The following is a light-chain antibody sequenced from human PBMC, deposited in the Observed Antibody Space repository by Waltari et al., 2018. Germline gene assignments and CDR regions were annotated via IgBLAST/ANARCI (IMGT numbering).Light chain of an antibody. CDR2: DVN. Sequence: QSALTQPPSVSGSPGQSVTISCTGTSSDVGSYNFVSRYQQHPDKSPKLLIYDVNKRPAGVPARFSGSKSGNTASLTISGLQGEDEADYYCCSYAGSYTYVFGTGTKVTAL. CDR1: SSDVGSYNF. V-gene: IGLV2-11*01. CDR3: CSYAGSYTYV. J-gene: IGLJ1*01.